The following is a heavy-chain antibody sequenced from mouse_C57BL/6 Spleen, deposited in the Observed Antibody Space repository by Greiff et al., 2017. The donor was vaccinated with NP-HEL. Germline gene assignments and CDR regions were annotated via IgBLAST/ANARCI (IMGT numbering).Heavy chain of an antibody. V-gene: IGHV5-4*01. CDR2: ISDGGSYT. D-gene: IGHD2-4*01. Sequence: EVMLVESGGGLVKPGGSLKLSCAASGFTFSSYAMSWVRQTPEKRLEWVATISDGGSYTYYPDNVKGRFTISRDNAKNNLYLQMSHLKSEDTAMYYCARDGYDYPYAMDYWGQGTSVTVSS. J-gene: IGHJ4*01. CDR1: GFTFSSYA. CDR3: ARDGYDYPYAMDY.